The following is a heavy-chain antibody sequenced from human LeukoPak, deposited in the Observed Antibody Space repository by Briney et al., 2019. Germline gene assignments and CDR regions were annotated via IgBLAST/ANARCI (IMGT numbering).Heavy chain of an antibody. CDR3: ARERNYGDYGNAFDV. Sequence: EASVKVSCKASGYTFTNFGLSWVRQAPGQGLEWMGWINPKRGVTTYAQKFQGRVTMTRDTSITTAYMELTRLRSDDTTIYYCARERNYGDYGNAFDVWGQGTKVTVSS. D-gene: IGHD4-17*01. CDR1: GYTFTNFG. J-gene: IGHJ3*01. V-gene: IGHV1-2*02. CDR2: INPKRGVT.